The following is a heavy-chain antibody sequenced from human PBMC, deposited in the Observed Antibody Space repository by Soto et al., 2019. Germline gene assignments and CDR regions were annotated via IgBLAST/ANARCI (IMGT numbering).Heavy chain of an antibody. CDR3: ASGGAGSGPFTWELPDH. D-gene: IGHD1-26*01. V-gene: IGHV1-46*01. J-gene: IGHJ4*02. Sequence: ASVKVSCKASGYTFTSYYMHWVRQAPGQGLEWMGIINPSSGSTNYAQKFQGRVTMTRDTSTNTVYMGLSSLRSEDTAMYYCASGGAGSGPFTWELPDHWGQGTLVTVAS. CDR2: INPSSGST. CDR1: GYTFTSYY.